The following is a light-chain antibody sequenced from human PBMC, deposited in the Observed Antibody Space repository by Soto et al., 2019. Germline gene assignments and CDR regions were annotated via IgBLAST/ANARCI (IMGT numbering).Light chain of an antibody. CDR2: ATS. J-gene: IGKJ1*01. CDR1: QSISSY. Sequence: DIQMTQSPSSLSASVGDRVTITCRASQSISSYLNWYQQKPGKAPKLLIYATSSLQSGVQSRFSGSGSGTDFTLTISSLQPEDFATYYCQQSDSTGTWTFGQGTKVEIK. CDR3: QQSDSTGTWT. V-gene: IGKV1-39*01.